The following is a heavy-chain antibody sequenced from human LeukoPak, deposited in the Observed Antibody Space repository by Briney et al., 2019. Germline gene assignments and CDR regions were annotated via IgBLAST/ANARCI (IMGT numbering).Heavy chain of an antibody. CDR1: GGSISSYY. CDR3: ASYSGSGGFFDY. Sequence: SETLSLTCTVSGGSISSYYWSWIRQPPGKGLEWIGYIYYSGSTNYNPSLKSRVTISVDTSKNQFSLKLSSVTAADTAVYYCASYSGSGGFFDYWGRGTLVTVSS. CDR2: IYYSGST. D-gene: IGHD5-12*01. V-gene: IGHV4-59*01. J-gene: IGHJ4*02.